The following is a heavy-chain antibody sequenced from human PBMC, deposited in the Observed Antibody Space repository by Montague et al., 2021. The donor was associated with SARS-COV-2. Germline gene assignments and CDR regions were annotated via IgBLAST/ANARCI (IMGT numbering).Heavy chain of an antibody. CDR2: IYYSGST. J-gene: IGHJ4*02. V-gene: IGHV4-39*07. Sequence: SETLSLTCTVSGGSISSSSYYWGWIRQPPGKGLEWIGSIYYSGSTYYNPSLKSRVTISVDTSKNQFSLKLSSVTAADTAVYYCARDLCAWLWVEGCFDSWGQGTLVTVSS. CDR1: GGSISSSSYY. D-gene: IGHD5-12*01. CDR3: ARDLCAWLWVEGCFDS.